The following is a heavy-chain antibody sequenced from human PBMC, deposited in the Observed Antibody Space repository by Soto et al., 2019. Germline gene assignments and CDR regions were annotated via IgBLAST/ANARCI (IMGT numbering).Heavy chain of an antibody. D-gene: IGHD1-1*01. V-gene: IGHV2-5*02. CDR1: GFSITTGGVG. CDR2: IYWDDDK. Sequence: QITLKESGPTRVKPTQTLTLTCAFSGFSITTGGVGLGWIRQAPGKALERLALIYWDDDKRYSPSLRSRLTITTDTSKTQVILTMANTDPVDTASYYCAHRAGVHGNWDGGYFDFWGPGALDTVSS. CDR3: AHRAGVHGNWDGGYFDF. J-gene: IGHJ4*02.